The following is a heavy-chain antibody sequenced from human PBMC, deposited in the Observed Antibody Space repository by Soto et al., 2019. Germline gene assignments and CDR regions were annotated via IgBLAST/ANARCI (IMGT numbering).Heavy chain of an antibody. Sequence: QVQLQESGPGLVKPSETLSLTCTVSGGSISSYYWSWIRQPPGKGLEWIGYIYYSGSTNYNPSLKSRVTISVDTSKNQFSLKLSSVTAADTAVYYCARDLGDWFDPWGQGTLVTVSS. J-gene: IGHJ5*02. CDR2: IYYSGST. V-gene: IGHV4-59*01. D-gene: IGHD3-16*01. CDR3: ARDLGDWFDP. CDR1: GGSISSYY.